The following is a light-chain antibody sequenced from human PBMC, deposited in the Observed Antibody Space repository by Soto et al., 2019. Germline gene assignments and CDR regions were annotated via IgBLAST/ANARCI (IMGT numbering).Light chain of an antibody. CDR1: QGISSY. CDR2: AAS. CDR3: QQLNTYPLT. J-gene: IGKJ5*01. Sequence: IQLTQSPSSLSASVGYRVTITCRASQGISSYLAWYQQKPGKAPKLLIYAASTLQSGVPSRFSGSGSGTDFTLTTSSLQPEDFATYYCQQLNTYPLTFGQGTRLEI. V-gene: IGKV1-9*01.